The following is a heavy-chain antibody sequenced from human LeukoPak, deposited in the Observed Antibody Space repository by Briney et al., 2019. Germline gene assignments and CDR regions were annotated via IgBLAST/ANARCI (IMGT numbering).Heavy chain of an antibody. CDR1: GFTVSSNY. J-gene: IGHJ4*02. CDR3: ARGTLGSTFDY. CDR2: IYSGGST. V-gene: IGHV3-66*02. Sequence: GGSLRLSCAASGFTVSSNYMSWVRQAPGEGLEWVSVIYSGGSTYYADSVKGRFTISRDNSKNTLYLQMNSLRAEDTAVYYCARGTLGSTFDYWGQGTLVTVSS.